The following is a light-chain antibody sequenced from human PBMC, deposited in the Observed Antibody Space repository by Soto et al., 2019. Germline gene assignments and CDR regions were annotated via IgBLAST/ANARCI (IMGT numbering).Light chain of an antibody. V-gene: IGKV3-20*01. CDR1: QSVTSSY. J-gene: IGKJ1*01. CDR3: QQYSSSPWT. Sequence: EIVLTQSPGTLSLSPGERATLSCRASQSVTSSYLAWYQLKPGQAPRLVIYGASSRATGIPDRFSGSGSGTDFTLTISRLEPEDCAVYSCQQYSSSPWTFGQGTKVEIK. CDR2: GAS.